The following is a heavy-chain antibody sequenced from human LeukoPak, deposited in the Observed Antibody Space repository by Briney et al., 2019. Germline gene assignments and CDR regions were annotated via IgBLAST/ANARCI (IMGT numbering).Heavy chain of an antibody. J-gene: IGHJ4*02. D-gene: IGHD3-3*01. CDR1: GFTFSSYG. CDR3: AKDDLEWDPEGGFYFDY. V-gene: IGHV3-30*02. CDR2: IRYDGSNK. Sequence: GGSLRLSCAASGFTFSSYGMHWVRQAPGKGLEWVAFIRYDGSNKYYADSVKGRFTISRDNSKNTLYLQMNSLRAEDTAVYYCAKDDLEWDPEGGFYFDYWGQGTLVTVSS.